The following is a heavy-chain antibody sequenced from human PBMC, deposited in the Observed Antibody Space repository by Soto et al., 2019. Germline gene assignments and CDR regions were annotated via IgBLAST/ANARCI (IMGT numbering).Heavy chain of an antibody. Sequence: PGGSLRLSCAASGFTFSSYWMSWVRQAPWKGLEWVANIKQDGSEKYYVDSVKGRFTISRDNAKNSLYLQMNSLRAEDTAVYYCARDRGHGGPIYGSGTRLFNRENYYYYGMDVWGQGTTVTAP. CDR3: ARDRGHGGPIYGSGTRLFNRENYYYYGMDV. J-gene: IGHJ6*02. V-gene: IGHV3-7*01. CDR1: GFTFSSYW. CDR2: IKQDGSEK. D-gene: IGHD3-10*01.